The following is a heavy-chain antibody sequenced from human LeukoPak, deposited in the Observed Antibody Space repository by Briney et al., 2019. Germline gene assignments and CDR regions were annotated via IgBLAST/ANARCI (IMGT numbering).Heavy chain of an antibody. CDR1: GGSISSYY. J-gene: IGHJ6*02. D-gene: IGHD6-19*01. CDR3: AGSIAVAPGHIYHYYGMDV. CDR2: IYYSGST. V-gene: IGHV4-59*08. Sequence: SETLSLTCTVSGGSISSYYWSWIRQPPGKGLEWIGYIYYSGSTNYNPSLKSRVTISVDTSKNQFSLKLSSVTAADTAVYYCAGSIAVAPGHIYHYYGMDVWGQGTTVTVSS.